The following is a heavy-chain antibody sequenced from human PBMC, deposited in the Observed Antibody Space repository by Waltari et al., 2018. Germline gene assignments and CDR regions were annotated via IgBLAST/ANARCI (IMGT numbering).Heavy chain of an antibody. D-gene: IGHD6-13*01. CDR2: ISGSGGST. CDR3: AKGKIGQQLVRDFDY. J-gene: IGHJ4*02. V-gene: IGHV3-23*01. Sequence: EVQLLESGGGLVQPGGSLRLSCAASGFTVSSYAMSWGRKAQGKGLEWVSAISGSGGSTYYADSVKGRFTISRDNSKNTLYLQMNSLRAEDTAVYYCAKGKIGQQLVRDFDYWGQGTLVTVSS. CDR1: GFTVSSYA.